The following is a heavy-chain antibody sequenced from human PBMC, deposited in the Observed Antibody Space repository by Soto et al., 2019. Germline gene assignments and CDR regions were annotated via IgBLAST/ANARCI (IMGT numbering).Heavy chain of an antibody. V-gene: IGHV1-24*01. CDR3: ATTEYYDXWSGYYKSYYYYYGMDV. CDR1: GYTLTELS. CDR2: FDPEDGET. D-gene: IGHD3-3*01. Sequence: ASVKVSCKVSGYTLTELSMHWVRQAPGKGLEWVGGFDPEDGETIYAQKFQGRVTMTEDTSTDTAYMELSSLRSEDTAVYYCATTEYYDXWSGYYKSYYYYYGMDVWGQGTTVTVSS. J-gene: IGHJ6*02.